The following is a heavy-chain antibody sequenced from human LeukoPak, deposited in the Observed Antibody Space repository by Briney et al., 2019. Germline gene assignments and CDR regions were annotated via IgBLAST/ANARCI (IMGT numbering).Heavy chain of an antibody. CDR2: IYGGGAIT. CDR3: AKRITVAAGIYFDS. V-gene: IGHV3-23*01. J-gene: IGHJ4*02. D-gene: IGHD6-19*01. CDR1: GFSFSSFA. Sequence: GGSLRLSCVGSGFSFSSFAMTWVRQAPGKGLEGVSTIYGGGAITFYEDSVTGRFTISRHDSKNMQFLEMDRLRHEDTAVYFCAKRITVAAGIYFDSWGQGTLVTVSS.